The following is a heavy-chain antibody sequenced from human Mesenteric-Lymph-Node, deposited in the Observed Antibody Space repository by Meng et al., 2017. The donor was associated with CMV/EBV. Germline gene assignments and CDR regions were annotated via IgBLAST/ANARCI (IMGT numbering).Heavy chain of an antibody. CDR3: ARDHYGGSVRTFDY. Sequence: GESLKISCAASGFTFSTYSMNWVRQAPGKGLEWVSSISSSSSSMFYADSVRGRFTISRDNAKNSLYLQMNSLRAEDTGIYYCARDHYGGSVRTFDYWGLGTLVTVSS. V-gene: IGHV3-21*01. J-gene: IGHJ4*02. D-gene: IGHD2-21*01. CDR1: GFTFSTYS. CDR2: ISSSSSSM.